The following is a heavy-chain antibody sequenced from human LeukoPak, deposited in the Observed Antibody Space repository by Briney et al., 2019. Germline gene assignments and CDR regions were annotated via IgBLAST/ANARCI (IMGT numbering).Heavy chain of an antibody. CDR1: GYTFTSYD. V-gene: IGHV1-8*03. Sequence: VASVKVSCKASGYTFTSYDINWVRQATGQGLEWMGWMNPNSGNTGYAQKFQGRVTITRNTSISTAYMELSSLRSEDTAVYYCARDKGCSSTSCLRHFYYYMDVWGKGTTVTVSS. CDR3: ARDKGCSSTSCLRHFYYYMDV. J-gene: IGHJ6*03. D-gene: IGHD2-2*01. CDR2: MNPNSGNT.